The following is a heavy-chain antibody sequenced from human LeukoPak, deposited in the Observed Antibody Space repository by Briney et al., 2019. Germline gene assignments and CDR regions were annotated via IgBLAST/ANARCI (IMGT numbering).Heavy chain of an antibody. CDR2: INPNSGGT. CDR3: ARDGKGGSYPD. J-gene: IGHJ4*02. D-gene: IGHD3-16*02. CDR1: GYTLTELS. Sequence: ASVKVSCKVSGYTLTELSMHWVRQAPGQGLEWMGRINPNSGGTNYAQKFQGRVTMTRDTSISTAYMELSRLRSDDTAVYYCARDGKGGSYPDWGQGTLVTVSS. V-gene: IGHV1-2*06.